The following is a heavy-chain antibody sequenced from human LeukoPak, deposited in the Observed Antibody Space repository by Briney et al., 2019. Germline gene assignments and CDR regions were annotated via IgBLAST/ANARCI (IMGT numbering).Heavy chain of an antibody. Sequence: SETVSLTCTVSGGSLSSDAYYWGWIRQPPGKGLEWIGSIYYSGSTYYNPSLKSRVTISVDTSKNQFSLKLSSVTAADTAVYYCARLGYCSSTSCYPLDYWGQGTLVTVSS. J-gene: IGHJ4*02. V-gene: IGHV4-39*01. CDR2: IYYSGST. CDR3: ARLGYCSSTSCYPLDY. D-gene: IGHD2-2*01. CDR1: GGSLSSDAYY.